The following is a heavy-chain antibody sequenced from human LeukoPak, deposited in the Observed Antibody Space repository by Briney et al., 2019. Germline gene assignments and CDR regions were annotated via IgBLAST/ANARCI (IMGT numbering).Heavy chain of an antibody. Sequence: GGSLRLSCAASGFTFSGYSMNWVRQAPGKGLEWVANIKQDGSEKYYVDSVKGRFTISRDNAKNSLYLQMNSLRAEDTAVYYCARDSPHPPDYWGQGTLVTVSS. CDR3: ARDSPHPPDY. CDR2: IKQDGSEK. J-gene: IGHJ4*02. CDR1: GFTFSGYS. V-gene: IGHV3-7*01.